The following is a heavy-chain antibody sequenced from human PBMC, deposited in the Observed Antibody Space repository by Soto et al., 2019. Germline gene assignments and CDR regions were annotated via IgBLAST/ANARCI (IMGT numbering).Heavy chain of an antibody. CDR3: ARSPRGYSYGKFDY. J-gene: IGHJ4*02. Sequence: PSETLSLPCAAYGGSFSGYYWSWIRQPPGKGLEWIGEMNHSGSTNYTPSLKSRVTISVDTSKSQFSLKLSSVTAADTAVYYCARSPRGYSYGKFDYWGRGTLVTVSS. CDR1: GGSFSGYY. CDR2: MNHSGST. D-gene: IGHD5-18*01. V-gene: IGHV4-34*01.